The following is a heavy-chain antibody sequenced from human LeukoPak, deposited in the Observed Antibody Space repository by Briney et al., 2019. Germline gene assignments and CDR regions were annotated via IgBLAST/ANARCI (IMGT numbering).Heavy chain of an antibody. J-gene: IGHJ3*02. CDR1: GASISSFF. CDR2: IYAGGST. Sequence: SETLSLTCSVSGASISSFFWNWIRQPPGKGLEWIGQIYAGGSTNYNPSLKSRVTISVDTSKSQFSLKLNSVTAADTAVCYCARDGYYGSGAFLDGFDMWGEGTKVTVSS. D-gene: IGHD3-10*01. V-gene: IGHV4-4*07. CDR3: ARDGYYGSGAFLDGFDM.